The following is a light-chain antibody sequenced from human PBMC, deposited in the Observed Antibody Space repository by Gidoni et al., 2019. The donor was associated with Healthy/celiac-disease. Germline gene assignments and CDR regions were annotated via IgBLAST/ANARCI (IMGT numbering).Light chain of an antibody. J-gene: IGKJ1*01. CDR2: GAS. CDR1: QSVSSSY. Sequence: DIVLTQSPGTLSLSPGERATLSCRASQSVSSSYLAWYQQKPGQAPRLLIYGASSRATGIPDRFSSSGSGTDFTLTISRLQPEDVAVYYCQQYGSSQTFGQXTKVEIK. CDR3: QQYGSSQT. V-gene: IGKV3-20*01.